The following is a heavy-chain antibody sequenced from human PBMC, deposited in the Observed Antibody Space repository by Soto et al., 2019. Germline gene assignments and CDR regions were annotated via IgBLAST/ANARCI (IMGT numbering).Heavy chain of an antibody. CDR1: GYSFTSYW. D-gene: IGHD3-3*01. CDR3: ARHTDFWSGYYTLIDY. V-gene: IGHV5-51*01. J-gene: IGHJ4*02. Sequence: GESLKISCNGSGYSFTSYWIGWVSQMPGKGLEWMGIIYPGDSDTRYSPSFQGQVTISADKSINTAYLQWNSLKASDTAMYYCARHTDFWSGYYTLIDYWGQGTLVTVSS. CDR2: IYPGDSDT.